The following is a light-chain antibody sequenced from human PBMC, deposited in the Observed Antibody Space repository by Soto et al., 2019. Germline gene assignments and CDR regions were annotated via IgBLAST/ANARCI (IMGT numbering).Light chain of an antibody. V-gene: IGKV1-5*01. CDR1: QGISNW. CDR3: QQYNSYSWT. CDR2: DAS. J-gene: IGKJ1*01. Sequence: IQMTQSPSTLSASVGDRVTITCRASQGISNWLAWYQQKIGKAPKLLIYDASILENGVPSRFSGSGSGSEFTLTISSLQPDDFATYYCQQYNSYSWTFGPGTKVDIK.